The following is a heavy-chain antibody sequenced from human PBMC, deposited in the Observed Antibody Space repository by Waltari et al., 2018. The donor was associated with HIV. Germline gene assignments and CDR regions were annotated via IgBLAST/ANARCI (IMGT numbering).Heavy chain of an antibody. CDR3: TTDSSH. V-gene: IGHV3-15*01. D-gene: IGHD6-6*01. CDR1: GFTFSSLR. Sequence: EVQLVESGGGLVKPGGSLRLSCAGFGFTFSSLRRSWVSKVPGKGLDWVGRIKRKADGRTIDYVPHVKGRFTISRDDSENTLYLQMNSLKTEDTAVYYCTTDSSHWGQGTLVTVSS. CDR2: IKRKADGRTI. J-gene: IGHJ4*02.